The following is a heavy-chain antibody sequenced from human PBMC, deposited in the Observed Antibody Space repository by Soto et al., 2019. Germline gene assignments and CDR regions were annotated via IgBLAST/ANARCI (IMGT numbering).Heavy chain of an antibody. CDR3: ARDTIAAPHYYDSSGYYSGAFDI. D-gene: IGHD3-22*01. Sequence: PVGSLRLSCAASGFTFMSYAMHWVLESPVKGLEWVAVISYDGSNKYYADSVKGRFTISRDNSKNTLYLQMNSLRAEDTAVYYCARDTIAAPHYYDSSGYYSGAFDIWGQGTMVTV. CDR1: GFTFMSYA. V-gene: IGHV3-30-3*01. J-gene: IGHJ3*02. CDR2: ISYDGSNK.